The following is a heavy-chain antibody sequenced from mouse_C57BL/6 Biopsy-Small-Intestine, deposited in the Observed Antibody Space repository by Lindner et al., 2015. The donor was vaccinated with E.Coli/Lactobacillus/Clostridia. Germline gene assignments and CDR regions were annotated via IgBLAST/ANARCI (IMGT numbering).Heavy chain of an antibody. Sequence: VQLQESGPELVKPGASVKVSCKASGYSFTGYYMHWVKQSPEKSLEWIGEINPSTGGTIYNQKFKAKATLTVDKSSSTAYMQLKSLTSEDSAVYYCARSDYFDYWGQGTTLTVSS. V-gene: IGHV1-42*01. J-gene: IGHJ2*01. CDR1: GYSFTGYY. CDR3: ARSDYFDY. CDR2: INPSTGGT.